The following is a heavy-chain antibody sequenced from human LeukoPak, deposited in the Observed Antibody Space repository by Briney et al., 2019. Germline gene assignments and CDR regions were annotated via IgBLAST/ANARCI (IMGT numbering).Heavy chain of an antibody. D-gene: IGHD6-19*01. CDR2: ISAYNGNT. CDR3: AGVLQWLVLPYGMDV. J-gene: IGHJ6*02. V-gene: IGHV1-18*01. CDR1: GYTFTSYG. Sequence: ASVKVSCKASGYTFTSYGISWVRQAPGQGLEWMGWISAYNGNTNYAQKLQGRVTMTTDTSTSTAYMELRSLRSDDTAVYYCAGVLQWLVLPYGMDVWGQGTTVTVSS.